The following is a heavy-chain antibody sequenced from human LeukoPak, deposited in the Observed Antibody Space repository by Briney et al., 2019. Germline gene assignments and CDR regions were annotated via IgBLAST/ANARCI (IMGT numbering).Heavy chain of an antibody. J-gene: IGHJ4*02. Sequence: SETLSLTCTVSGSSISSYYWSWIRQPAGKGLEWIGRVYSTGSTNYNPSLKSRVTMSVDTSKNQFSLRLRSVTAADTAVYYCARQIASAGTAGFDFWGQGALVTVSS. CDR3: ARQIASAGTAGFDF. D-gene: IGHD6-13*01. CDR1: GSSISSYY. V-gene: IGHV4-4*07. CDR2: VYSTGST.